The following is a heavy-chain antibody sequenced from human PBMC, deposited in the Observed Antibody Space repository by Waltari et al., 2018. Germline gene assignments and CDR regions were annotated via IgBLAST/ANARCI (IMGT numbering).Heavy chain of an antibody. D-gene: IGHD6-13*01. Sequence: EVQLLESGGGLVQPGASLRLSCAASGFTFISYAMTWVRQAPGKGLEWVSSISGPALTTFYADSVKGRFSVSRDNSKNTLYLQINGLRADDTAVYYCAKAGGIAAAEFQFDFWGRGTLVTVSS. CDR2: ISGPALTT. CDR1: GFTFISYA. J-gene: IGHJ4*02. CDR3: AKAGGIAAAEFQFDF. V-gene: IGHV3-23*01.